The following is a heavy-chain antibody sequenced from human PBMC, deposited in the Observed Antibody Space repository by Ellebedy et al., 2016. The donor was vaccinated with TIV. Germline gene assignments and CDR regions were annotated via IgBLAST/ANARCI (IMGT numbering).Heavy chain of an antibody. CDR1: GFTFSDYF. CDR2: IPASGTGI. V-gene: IGHV3-11*01. Sequence: PGGSLRLSCAGSGFTFSDYFMSWVRQAPGKGLEWISYIPASGTGIYYADSVMGRFTVARDNANKSLHLQMNNLRGDDTAVYYCGRAREPGPFAYYYYGMDVWGQGTTVTVSS. J-gene: IGHJ6*02. CDR3: GRAREPGPFAYYYYGMDV. D-gene: IGHD1-1*01.